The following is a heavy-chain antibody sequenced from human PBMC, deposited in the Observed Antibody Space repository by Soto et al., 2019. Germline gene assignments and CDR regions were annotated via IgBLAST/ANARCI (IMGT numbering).Heavy chain of an antibody. CDR2: ISYRGNT. CDR1: GGSFSSGAYH. CDR3: ARMSATGTRWFDP. V-gene: IGHV4-31*03. Sequence: SETLSLTCTVSGGSFSSGAYHWSWIRQYPGKGLEWIGSISYRGNTYYNPSLKSRLSMSVDTSKNQFSLNLTSVTAADTAVYFCARMSATGTRWFDPWGQGTQVTVYS. J-gene: IGHJ5*02. D-gene: IGHD6-13*01.